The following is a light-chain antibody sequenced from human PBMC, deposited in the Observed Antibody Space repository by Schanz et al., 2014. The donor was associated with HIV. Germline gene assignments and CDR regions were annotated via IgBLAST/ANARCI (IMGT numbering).Light chain of an antibody. Sequence: ETVLTQSPGSLSLFPGERATLSCRASQSVSSNLAWYQQKPGQAPRLLISGASTRATGIPARFSGSGSGTEFTLTISSLQSEDFAVYYCQQYNNWPPWTFGQGTKVEIK. V-gene: IGKV3-15*01. CDR1: QSVSSN. J-gene: IGKJ1*01. CDR2: GAS. CDR3: QQYNNWPPWT.